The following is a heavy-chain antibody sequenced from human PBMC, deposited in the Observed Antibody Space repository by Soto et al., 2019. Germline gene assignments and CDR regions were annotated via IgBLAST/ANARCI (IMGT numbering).Heavy chain of an antibody. CDR3: ASTYSASWYWFDP. CDR1: GFSLSNAGLG. Sequence: QVTVKESGPVLVKPTETLTLPCTVSGFSLSNAGLGVSWIRQPPGKALEWLAHIFSNDEKSYNTSLESRLTISKDTSKSQVVLTMTNMDPVDTATYYCASTYSASWYWFDPWGQGTLVTVSS. D-gene: IGHD6-13*01. CDR2: IFSNDEK. J-gene: IGHJ5*02. V-gene: IGHV2-26*04.